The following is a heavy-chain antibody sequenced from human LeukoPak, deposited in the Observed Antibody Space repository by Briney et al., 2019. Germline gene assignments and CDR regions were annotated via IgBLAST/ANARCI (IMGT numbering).Heavy chain of an antibody. CDR3: ARAGPTYYYDSSGAFDI. CDR2: IYTSGST. Sequence: PSETLSLTCTVSGGSISSGSYYWSWIRQPAGKGLEWIGRIYTSGSTNYNPSLKGRVTISVDTSKNQFSLKLSSVTAADTAVYYCARAGPTYYYDSSGAFDIWGQGTMVTVSS. J-gene: IGHJ3*02. D-gene: IGHD3-22*01. V-gene: IGHV4-61*02. CDR1: GGSISSGSYY.